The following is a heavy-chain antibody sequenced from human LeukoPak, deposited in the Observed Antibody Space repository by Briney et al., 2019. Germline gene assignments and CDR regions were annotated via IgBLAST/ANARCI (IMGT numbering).Heavy chain of an antibody. Sequence: SETLSLTYTVSGGSISSYYWSWIRQPPGKGLEWIGYIYYSGSTYYNPSLKSRVTISIDTSKNQFSLRLSSVTAADTAVYYCARDSTTEFDSWGQGTLVTVSS. CDR2: IYYSGST. J-gene: IGHJ4*02. CDR1: GGSISSYY. CDR3: ARDSTTEFDS. V-gene: IGHV4-59*06. D-gene: IGHD2/OR15-2a*01.